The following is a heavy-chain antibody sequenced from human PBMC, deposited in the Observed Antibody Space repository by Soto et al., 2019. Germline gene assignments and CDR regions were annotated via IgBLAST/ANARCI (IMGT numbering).Heavy chain of an antibody. J-gene: IGHJ6*02. CDR3: ARSGWYEYYYYGMDV. CDR2: IYYSGST. V-gene: IGHV4-39*01. Sequence: PSETLSLTCTVSGGSISSSSYYWGWIRQPPGKGLEWIGSIYYSGSTYYNPSLKSRVTISVDTSKNQFSLKLSSVTAADTAVYYCARSGWYEYYYYGMDVWGQGTTVTVSS. CDR1: GGSISSSSYY. D-gene: IGHD6-19*01.